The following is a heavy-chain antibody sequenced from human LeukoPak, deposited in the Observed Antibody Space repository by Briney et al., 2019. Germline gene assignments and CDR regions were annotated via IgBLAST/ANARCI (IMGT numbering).Heavy chain of an antibody. V-gene: IGHV3-30*18. CDR2: LSYDGIIK. Sequence: GGSLRLSCAASGFTFNNYGMHWVRQAPGKGLEWGALLSYDGIIKYYADSVKGRFTISRDNSKNTLCLQMNSLRAEDTAVYYCAKEVRGIAAAGPFDYWGQGTLVTVSS. CDR3: AKEVRGIAAAGPFDY. J-gene: IGHJ4*02. CDR1: GFTFNNYG. D-gene: IGHD6-13*01.